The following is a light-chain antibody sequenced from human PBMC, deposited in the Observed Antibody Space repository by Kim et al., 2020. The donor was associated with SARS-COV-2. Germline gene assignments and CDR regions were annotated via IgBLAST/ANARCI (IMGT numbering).Light chain of an antibody. Sequence: DIQMTQSPSSLSAAVGDRVTITCRASQSISSYLNWYQQKPGKAPKLLIYAASSLQSGVPSRFSGSGSGTDFTLTISSLQPEDFATYNCQQSFSTPRTFGAGTKVDIK. CDR2: AAS. CDR3: QQSFSTPRT. J-gene: IGKJ4*02. V-gene: IGKV1-39*01. CDR1: QSISSY.